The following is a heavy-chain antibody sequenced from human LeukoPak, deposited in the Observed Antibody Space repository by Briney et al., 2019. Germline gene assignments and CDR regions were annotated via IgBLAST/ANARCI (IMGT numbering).Heavy chain of an antibody. CDR1: GFTFSSYA. CDR2: ISGSGGST. D-gene: IGHD3-22*01. J-gene: IGHJ4*02. Sequence: GGSLRLSCAASGFTFSSYAMSWVRQAPGKGLEWVSAISGSGGSTYYADSVKGRFTISRDNSKNTLYLQMNSLRAEDTAVYYCARGEGDYYDSSRYYCEFDYWGRGTLVTVSS. CDR3: ARGEGDYYDSSRYYCEFDY. V-gene: IGHV3-23*01.